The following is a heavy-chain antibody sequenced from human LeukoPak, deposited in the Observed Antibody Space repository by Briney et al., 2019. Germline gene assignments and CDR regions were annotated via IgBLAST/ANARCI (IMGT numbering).Heavy chain of an antibody. CDR3: AWDFGTTGSHTFDY. V-gene: IGHV6-1*01. D-gene: IGHD1-14*01. CDR1: GDSVSSKNGA. CDR2: TYYRSKWYN. J-gene: IGHJ4*02. Sequence: SQTLSLTCVVSGDSVSSKNGAWNWIRQSPSRGLEWLGRTYYRSKWYNDYAESMEGRMTISQDTSKNQYSLHLNSVTPDDTAVYYCAWDFGTTGSHTFDYWGQGTLVTVSS.